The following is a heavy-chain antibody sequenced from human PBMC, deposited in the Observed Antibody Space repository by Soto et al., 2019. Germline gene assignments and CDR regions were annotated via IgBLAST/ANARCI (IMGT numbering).Heavy chain of an antibody. CDR2: IYHSGST. V-gene: IGHV4-38-2*02. D-gene: IGHD3-3*01. CDR3: ARDLYYDFCSTPNWFDH. Sequence: PSETLSLTCAVSGYSISSGYYWGWIRQPPGKGLEWIGSIYHSGSTYYNPSLKSRVIISVDTSKNQFSLKLSSVTAADTAVYYCARDLYYDFCSTPNWFDHWGQGTLVTVSS. CDR1: GYSISSGYY. J-gene: IGHJ5*02.